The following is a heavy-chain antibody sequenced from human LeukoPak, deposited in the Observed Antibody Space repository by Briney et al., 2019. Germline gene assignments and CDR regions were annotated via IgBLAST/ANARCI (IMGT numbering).Heavy chain of an antibody. V-gene: IGHV1-2*02. CDR2: INPNSGGT. Sequence: ASVKVSCKASGYTFTGYYMHWVRQAPGQGLEWMGWINPNSGGTNYAQKFQGRVTMTRDTSISTAYMELSRLRSDDTALYYCARDNIAAAGFWGQGTLVTVSS. D-gene: IGHD6-13*01. CDR1: GYTFTGYY. CDR3: ARDNIAAAGF. J-gene: IGHJ4*02.